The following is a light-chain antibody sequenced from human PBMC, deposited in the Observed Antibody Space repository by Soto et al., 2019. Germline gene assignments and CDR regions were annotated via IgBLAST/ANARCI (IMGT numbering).Light chain of an antibody. CDR3: SSFTSSSSYV. CDR1: SSDVCSYNS. Sequence: QSVLAQPASVSGSPGQSIAISCTGTSSDVCSYNSVSWYQQYPGKAPTLMIHDVSDRPSGVSNRFSGSKSGNTASLTISGLQAEDEADYYCSSFTSSSSYVFGSGTKVTVL. J-gene: IGLJ1*01. CDR2: DVS. V-gene: IGLV2-14*03.